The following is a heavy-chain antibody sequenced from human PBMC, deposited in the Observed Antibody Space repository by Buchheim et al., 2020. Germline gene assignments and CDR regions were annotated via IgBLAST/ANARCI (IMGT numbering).Heavy chain of an antibody. V-gene: IGHV3-48*03. CDR2: ISSSGSTI. Sequence: EVQLVVSGGGLVQPGGSLRLSCAASGFTFSSYEMNWVRQAPGKGLEWVSYISSSGSTIYYADSVKGRFTISRDNAKNSLYLQMNSLRAEDTAVYYCARDGLPNQGYYYYYGMDVWGQGTT. J-gene: IGHJ6*02. D-gene: IGHD3/OR15-3a*01. CDR3: ARDGLPNQGYYYYYGMDV. CDR1: GFTFSSYE.